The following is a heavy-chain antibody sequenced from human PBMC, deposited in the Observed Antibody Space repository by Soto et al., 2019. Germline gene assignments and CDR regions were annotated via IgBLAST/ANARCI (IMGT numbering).Heavy chain of an antibody. CDR1: GFTFSSYS. Sequence: EVQLVESGGGLVKPGGSLRLSCAASGFTFSSYSMNWVRQAPGKGLEWVSSISSNSSYIYYSDSVKGGFTISRDNAKNSLYLQMNSLRAEDTAVYYCVSKGDDFWTRDFDYWGQGTLVTVSS. J-gene: IGHJ4*02. V-gene: IGHV3-21*01. CDR3: VSKGDDFWTRDFDY. CDR2: ISSNSSYI. D-gene: IGHD3-3*01.